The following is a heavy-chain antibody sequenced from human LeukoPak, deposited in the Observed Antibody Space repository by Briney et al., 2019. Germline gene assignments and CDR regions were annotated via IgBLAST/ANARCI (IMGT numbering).Heavy chain of an antibody. CDR2: INPNSGGT. CDR1: GYTFTGYY. CDR3: ARDSGYDYDAFDI. V-gene: IGHV1-2*02. Sequence: ASVKVSCKASGYTFTGYYMHWVRQAPGQGLEWMGWINPNSGGTNYAQKFQGRVTMTRDTSISTAYMELRSLRSDDTAVYYCARDSGYDYDAFDIWGQGTMVTVSS. J-gene: IGHJ3*02. D-gene: IGHD5-12*01.